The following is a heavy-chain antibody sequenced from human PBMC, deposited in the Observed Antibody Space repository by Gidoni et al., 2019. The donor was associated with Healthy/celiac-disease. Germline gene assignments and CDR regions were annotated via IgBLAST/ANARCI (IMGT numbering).Heavy chain of an antibody. J-gene: IGHJ4*02. Sequence: QVQLVQAGAEGKKPGASVKVACKASGYTFTSYGISWVRQAPGQGLEWMGWISAYNGNTNYAQKLQGRVTMTTDTSTSTAYMELRSLRSDDTAVYYCAREVRGALPDHFDYWGQGTLVTVSS. D-gene: IGHD3-10*01. CDR3: AREVRGALPDHFDY. V-gene: IGHV1-18*01. CDR1: GYTFTSYG. CDR2: ISAYNGNT.